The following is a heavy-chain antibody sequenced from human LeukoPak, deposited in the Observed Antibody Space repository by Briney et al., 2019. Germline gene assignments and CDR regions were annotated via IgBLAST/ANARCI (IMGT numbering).Heavy chain of an antibody. J-gene: IGHJ3*02. Sequence: GGSLRLSCAASGFTFSSYEMNWVRQAPGKGLEWVSFISISATTIYYADSVRGRFTISRDNAKSSLYLQMNSLRAEDTAIYYCARGGSSGYNYNAFDIWGQGTMVTVSS. CDR3: ARGGSSGYNYNAFDI. CDR2: ISISATTI. CDR1: GFTFSSYE. D-gene: IGHD3-22*01. V-gene: IGHV3-48*03.